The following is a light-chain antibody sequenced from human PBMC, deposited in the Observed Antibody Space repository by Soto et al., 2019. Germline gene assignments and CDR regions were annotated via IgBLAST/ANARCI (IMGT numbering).Light chain of an antibody. CDR3: QQYNNWPPLT. Sequence: EIVMTQSPATLSVSPGERATLSCRASQSVSTNLAWYQQKPGLAPRLLIYSASTRASGIPARFSGSGSGREFTLTINSLQSEDFAVYYWQQYNNWPPLTFGGGTRVEIK. J-gene: IGKJ4*01. CDR1: QSVSTN. CDR2: SAS. V-gene: IGKV3-15*01.